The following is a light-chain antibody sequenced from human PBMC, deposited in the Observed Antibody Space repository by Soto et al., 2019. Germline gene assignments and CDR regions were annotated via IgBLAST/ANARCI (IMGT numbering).Light chain of an antibody. CDR2: DAS. J-gene: IGKJ4*01. Sequence: EIVLTQSPATLSLSPGERATLSCRASQSVSSYLAWYQQKPGQAPRLLISDASNRATGIPARCSGSGSGTDSTLTVSSLEPEDFAVYYCQQRRDWPLTFGGGTKVEI. V-gene: IGKV3-11*01. CDR3: QQRRDWPLT. CDR1: QSVSSY.